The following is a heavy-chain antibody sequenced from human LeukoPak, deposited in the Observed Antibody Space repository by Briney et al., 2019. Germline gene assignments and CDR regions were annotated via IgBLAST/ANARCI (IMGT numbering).Heavy chain of an antibody. Sequence: GGSLRLSCAASGFTFSSYWMSWVRQAPGKGLEWVANIKQDGSEKYYVDSVKGRFTISRDNAKNSLYLQMNSLRAEDTAVYYCARDGLGYSSSWLIYHGHFDYWGQGTLVTVSS. J-gene: IGHJ4*02. CDR1: GFTFSSYW. CDR2: IKQDGSEK. D-gene: IGHD6-13*01. V-gene: IGHV3-7*01. CDR3: ARDGLGYSSSWLIYHGHFDY.